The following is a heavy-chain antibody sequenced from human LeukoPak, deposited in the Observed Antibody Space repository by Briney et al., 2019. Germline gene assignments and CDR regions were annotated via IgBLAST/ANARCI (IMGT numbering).Heavy chain of an antibody. V-gene: IGHV3-30*02. CDR3: AKDKRRAAAGHD. J-gene: IGHJ4*02. Sequence: PGGSLRLPCAASGFTFSSYGMHWVRQAPGKGLEWVAFIRYDGSNKYYADSVKGRFTISRDNSKNTLYLQMNSLRAEDTAVYYCAKDKRRAAAGHDRGQGTLVTVSS. CDR1: GFTFSSYG. D-gene: IGHD6-13*01. CDR2: IRYDGSNK.